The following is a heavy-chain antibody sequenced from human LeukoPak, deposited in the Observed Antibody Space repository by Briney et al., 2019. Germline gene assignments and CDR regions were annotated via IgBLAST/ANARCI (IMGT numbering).Heavy chain of an antibody. J-gene: IGHJ4*02. V-gene: IGHV1-2*02. CDR2: MNPNSGGT. CDR1: GYTFTGYY. CDR3: ARDPGYSGYDYYFDY. Sequence: GASXKVSCKASGYTFTGYYMHWVRQAPGQGVEWMGWMNPNSGGTNYAQKFQGRVTITRERSVSTAYMELSRLRPDDTAVYYCARDPGYSGYDYYFDYWGQGTLVTVSS. D-gene: IGHD5-12*01.